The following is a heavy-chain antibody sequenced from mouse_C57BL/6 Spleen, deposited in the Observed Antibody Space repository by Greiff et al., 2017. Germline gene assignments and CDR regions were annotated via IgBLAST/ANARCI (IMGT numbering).Heavy chain of an antibody. V-gene: IGHV6-3*01. D-gene: IGHD1-1*01. CDR1: GFTFSNYW. CDR2: IRLKSDNYAT. Sequence: EVKVEESGGGLVQPGGSMKLSCVASGFTFSNYWMNWVRQSPEKGLEWVAQIRLKSDNYATHYAESVKGRFTISRDDSKSSVYLQMNNLRAEDTGIYYCTIITTVAGAMDYWGQGTSVTVSS. CDR3: TIITTVAGAMDY. J-gene: IGHJ4*01.